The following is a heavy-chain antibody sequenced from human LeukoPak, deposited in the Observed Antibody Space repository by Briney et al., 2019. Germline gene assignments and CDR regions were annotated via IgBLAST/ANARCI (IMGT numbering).Heavy chain of an antibody. V-gene: IGHV3-30-3*01. J-gene: IGHJ4*02. CDR3: ARDLLRYCSSTSCPTGY. CDR2: ISYDGGNK. CDR1: GFTFSSYA. Sequence: GGSLRLSCAASGFTFSSYAMHWVRQAPGKGLEWVAVISYDGGNKYYADSVKGRFTISRDNSKNTLYLQMNSLRAEDTAVYYCARDLLRYCSSTSCPTGYWGQGTLVTVSS. D-gene: IGHD2-2*01.